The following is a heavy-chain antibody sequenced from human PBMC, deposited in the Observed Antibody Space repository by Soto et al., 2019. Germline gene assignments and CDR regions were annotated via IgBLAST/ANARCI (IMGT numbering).Heavy chain of an antibody. CDR1: WDSVSSNSAA. Sequence: PSQTLSLTCAISWDSVSSNSAAWNWIRQSPSRGLEWLGRTYYRSRWYNDYAVSVKRRITVNSDTSKIQFSLQLKSVTSEDTAVYYCARTEGYLNDWGQGTLVTVSS. V-gene: IGHV6-1*01. CDR2: TYYRSRWYN. J-gene: IGHJ4*02. CDR3: ARTEGYLND.